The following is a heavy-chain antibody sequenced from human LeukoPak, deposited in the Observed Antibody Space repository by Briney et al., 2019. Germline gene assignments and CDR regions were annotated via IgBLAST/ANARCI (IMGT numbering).Heavy chain of an antibody. CDR3: ARVGITIFGVVRGYFDY. V-gene: IGHV1-2*02. CDR2: INPNRGGT. CDR1: GYTFTGYY. D-gene: IGHD3-3*01. Sequence: ASVKVSCKASGYTFTGYYMHWVRQAPGQGLEWMGWINPNRGGTNYAQKFQGRVTMTRDTSISTAYMELSRLRSDDTAVYYCARVGITIFGVVRGYFDYWGQGTLVTVSS. J-gene: IGHJ4*02.